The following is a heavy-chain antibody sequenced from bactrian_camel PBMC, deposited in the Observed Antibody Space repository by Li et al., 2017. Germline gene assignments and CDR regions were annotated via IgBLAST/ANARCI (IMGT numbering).Heavy chain of an antibody. V-gene: IGHV3S53*01. D-gene: IGHD3*01. CDR1: GLAYSNRC. J-gene: IGHJ4*01. Sequence: HVQLVESGGGTVQPGGSLRLSCAASGLAYSNRCMGWFRQAPGKERGGVAAIGGDGSTRYADSVKGRFTISRDNAKNILYLQMNSLKPEDTATYYCAAESEWVGYGVECLDYDYHSWSQGTQVTVS. CDR3: AAESEWVGYGVECLDYDYHS. CDR2: IGGDGST.